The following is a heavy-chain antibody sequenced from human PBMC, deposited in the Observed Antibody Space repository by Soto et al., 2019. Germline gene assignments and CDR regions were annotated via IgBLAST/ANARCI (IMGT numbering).Heavy chain of an antibody. CDR3: ARVDYDILTGLGGTNAFDI. J-gene: IGHJ3*02. CDR1: GYTFTGYY. D-gene: IGHD3-9*01. V-gene: IGHV1-2*04. CDR2: INPNSGGT. Sequence: ASVKVSCKASGYTFTGYYMHWVRQAPGQGLEWMGWINPNSGGTNYAQKFQGWVTMTRDTSISTAYMELSRLRSDDTAVYYCARVDYDILTGLGGTNAFDIWGQGTMVTVSS.